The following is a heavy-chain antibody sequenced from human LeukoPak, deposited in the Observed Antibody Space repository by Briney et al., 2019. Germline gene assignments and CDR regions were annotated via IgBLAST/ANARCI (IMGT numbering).Heavy chain of an antibody. CDR3: AKARGYSYGYSSDH. Sequence: GGTLRLSCAAFGFTFSNYAMSWVRQAPGKGLEWVSTIIGYGDSTDYADSVKGRFTISRDNSKNTLYLQMNKLRAEDTAVYYCAKARGYSYGYSSDHWGQGTLVTVSS. J-gene: IGHJ5*02. D-gene: IGHD5-18*01. CDR2: IIGYGDST. CDR1: GFTFSNYA. V-gene: IGHV3-23*01.